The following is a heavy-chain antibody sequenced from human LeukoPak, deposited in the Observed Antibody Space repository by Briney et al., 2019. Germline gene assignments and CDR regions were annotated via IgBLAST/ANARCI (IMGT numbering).Heavy chain of an antibody. CDR2: ISSSSSYI. J-gene: IGHJ4*02. CDR1: GFTFSSYS. CDR3: ARWAIGSRDFDY. D-gene: IGHD2-15*01. V-gene: IGHV3-21*01. Sequence: GGSLRLSCAASGFTFSSYSMNWVRQAPGKGLEWVSSISSSSSYIYYADSVKGRFTISRDNAKNSLYLQMNSLRAEDTAVYYCARWAIGSRDFDYWGQGTLVTVSS.